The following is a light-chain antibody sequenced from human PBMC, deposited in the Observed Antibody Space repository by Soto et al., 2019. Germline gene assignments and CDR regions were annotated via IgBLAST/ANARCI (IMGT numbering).Light chain of an antibody. Sequence: QMNQSPSTLPASVGARVTLTCRASQSVSSCLAWYQQKPGKAPRLLIYGASSWDSGIPARFSGSGSGTEFTFTISSLQSEDFALYYCQQYGSSPPTFGQGTKVDIK. V-gene: IGKV1-5*01. CDR1: QSVSSC. J-gene: IGKJ1*01. CDR2: GAS. CDR3: QQYGSSPPT.